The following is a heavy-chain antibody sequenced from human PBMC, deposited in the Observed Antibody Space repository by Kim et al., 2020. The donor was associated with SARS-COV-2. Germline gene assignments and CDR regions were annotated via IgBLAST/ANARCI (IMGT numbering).Heavy chain of an antibody. V-gene: IGHV1-46*01. J-gene: IGHJ4*02. Sequence: YPQKFQGRVTMTRDTSTSAVYMELSSLISEDTAVYYCAREYKGTSYFDYWGQGTLVTVSS. D-gene: IGHD1-20*01. CDR3: AREYKGTSYFDY.